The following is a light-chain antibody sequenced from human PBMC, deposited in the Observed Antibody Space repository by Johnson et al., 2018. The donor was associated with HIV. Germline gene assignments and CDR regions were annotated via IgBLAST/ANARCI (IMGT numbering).Light chain of an antibody. V-gene: IGLV1-51*02. Sequence: QSVLTQPPSVSAAPGQKVTISCSGTSSNVGNNYVSWYQQFPGTAPKLLIYEKNKRPSGIPDRFSASKSGTSATLAITGLQTGYEADYYCGTWDSSLSAHYVFGTGTKVTVL. CDR3: GTWDSSLSAHYV. CDR1: SSNVGNNY. J-gene: IGLJ1*01. CDR2: EKN.